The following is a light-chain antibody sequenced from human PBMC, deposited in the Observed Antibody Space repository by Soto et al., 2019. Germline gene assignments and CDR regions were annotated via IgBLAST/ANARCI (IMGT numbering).Light chain of an antibody. CDR3: CSHPFTNTHVV. Sequence: QSALTQPASVSGSPGQSITISCTGTSSDVGDYDFVSWYQQYPGKAPKLIIYDVYNRPSGVSLRFSGSKSGNMASLTIFGLQAEDEADYYCCSHPFTNTHVVFGAGTQLTVL. CDR2: DVY. J-gene: IGLJ2*01. V-gene: IGLV2-14*01. CDR1: SSDVGDYDF.